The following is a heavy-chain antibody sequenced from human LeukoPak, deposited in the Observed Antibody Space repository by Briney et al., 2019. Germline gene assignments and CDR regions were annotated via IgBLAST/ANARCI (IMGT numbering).Heavy chain of an antibody. J-gene: IGHJ4*02. CDR3: ARGSPLISAAPVGY. D-gene: IGHD6-13*01. CDR1: GYTFTTYD. CDR2: MNPNSGNT. V-gene: IGHV1-8*01. Sequence: ASVKVSCKPSGYTFTTYDINWVRQATGHGLEWMGWMNPNSGNTGYAQKFQGRVTMTRNTALNTAYQEVSSLRSEDTAVYYCARGSPLISAAPVGYWRQGTLVTVSS.